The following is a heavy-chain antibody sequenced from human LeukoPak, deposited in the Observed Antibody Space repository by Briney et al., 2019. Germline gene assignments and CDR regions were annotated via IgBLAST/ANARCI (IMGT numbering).Heavy chain of an antibody. CDR1: GFTFSSYG. V-gene: IGHV3-30*02. CDR2: IPYDGSDK. J-gene: IGHJ4*02. CDR3: AAMTSVTTGDY. D-gene: IGHD4-11*01. Sequence: PGGSLRLSCAASGFTFSSYGMHWVRQAPGKGLEWVAFIPYDGSDKFYADSVKGRFTISSDNSKNTLYLQMNSLRAEDTAVYYCAAMTSVTTGDYWGQGTLVTVSS.